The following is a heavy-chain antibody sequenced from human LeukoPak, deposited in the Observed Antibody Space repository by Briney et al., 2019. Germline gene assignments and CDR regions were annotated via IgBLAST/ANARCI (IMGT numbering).Heavy chain of an antibody. CDR3: ARAPSEIGGYYPEYFRH. D-gene: IGHD3-22*01. Sequence: GGSLRLSCAASGFTFSTYWMHWVRHAPGKGLVWVSRIKSDGSTNYADSVKGRFTISRDNAKNKVSLQMNSLRAEDTGVCYCARAPSEIGGYYPEYFRHWGQGTLVTVSS. CDR2: IKSDGST. V-gene: IGHV3-74*01. CDR1: GFTFSTYW. J-gene: IGHJ1*01.